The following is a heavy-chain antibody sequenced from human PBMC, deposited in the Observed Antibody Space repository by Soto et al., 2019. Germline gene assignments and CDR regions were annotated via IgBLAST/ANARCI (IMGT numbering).Heavy chain of an antibody. CDR2: VYYSGNT. CDR1: VGSISPYY. J-gene: IGHJ6*03. V-gene: IGHV4-59*01. D-gene: IGHD6-13*01. Sequence: QVQLQESGPGLVKPSETLSLTCTVSVGSISPYYWSWIRQPPGKGLEWIGYVYYSGNTNYNPSLESRVPISVDTSRNLFSLNLTSATAADTAVYYCARKGAAASYAHYYMDVWGRGTAVTGSS. CDR3: ARKGAAASYAHYYMDV.